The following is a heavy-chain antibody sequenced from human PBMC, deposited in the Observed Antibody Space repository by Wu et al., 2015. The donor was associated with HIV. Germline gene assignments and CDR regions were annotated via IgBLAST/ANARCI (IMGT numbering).Heavy chain of an antibody. V-gene: IGHV1-2*02. CDR1: GYTFTNYY. CDR3: ARDATPITTEFDY. J-gene: IGHJ4*02. D-gene: IGHD4-11*01. CDR2: INPSGGAT. Sequence: QVQLVQSGAEMRRPGTSVRVSCKASGYTFTNYYIHWVRQAPGHGLEWMAWINPSGGATIYAEAFEGRVTVTTDTSMKTVYMELESLTSGDTAMYFCARDATPITTEFDYWGQGTLITVSS.